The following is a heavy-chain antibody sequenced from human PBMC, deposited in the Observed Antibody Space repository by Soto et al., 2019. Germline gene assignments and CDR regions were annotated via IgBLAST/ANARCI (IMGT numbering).Heavy chain of an antibody. J-gene: IGHJ4*02. CDR1: GFTFDDYT. V-gene: IGHV3-43*01. Sequence: EVQLVESGGVVVQPGGSLRLSCAASGFTFDDYTMHWVRQAPGKGLEWVSLISWDGGSTYYADSVKGRFTISRDNSKNSLYLQMNSLRTEDTALSYCALAAAGTPYYFDYWGQGTLVTVSS. D-gene: IGHD6-13*01. CDR2: ISWDGGST. CDR3: ALAAAGTPYYFDY.